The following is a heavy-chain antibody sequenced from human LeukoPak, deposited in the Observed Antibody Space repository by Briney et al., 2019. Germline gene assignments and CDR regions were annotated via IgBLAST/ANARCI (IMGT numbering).Heavy chain of an antibody. CDR1: GGYY. CDR2: IYYSGST. D-gene: IGHD5-18*01. V-gene: IGHV4-39*07. Sequence: SETLSLTCAVYGGYYWSWIRQPPGKGLEWIGSIYYSGSTYYNPSLKSRVTISVDTSKNQFSLKLSSVTAADTAVYYCARAVGYSCGYYFDYWGQGTLVTVSS. CDR3: ARAVGYSCGYYFDY. J-gene: IGHJ4*02.